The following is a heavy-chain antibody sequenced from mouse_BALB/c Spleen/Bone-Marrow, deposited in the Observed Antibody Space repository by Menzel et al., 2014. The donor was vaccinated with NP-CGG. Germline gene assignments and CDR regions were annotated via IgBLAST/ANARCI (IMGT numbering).Heavy chain of an antibody. CDR3: VRGNYGNYVDYFDF. CDR2: INSDGGST. J-gene: IGHJ2*01. V-gene: IGHV5-6-3*01. CDR1: GFTFSNYG. D-gene: IGHD2-1*01. Sequence: EVKLVESGGGLVQPGGSLKLSCAASGFTFSNYGMSWVRQTPDKRLELVATINSDGGSTYHPDSVKGRFTIYRDTAKNTLYLQMSSLKSEETAMYYCVRGNYGNYVDYFDFWGQGTTLTVSS.